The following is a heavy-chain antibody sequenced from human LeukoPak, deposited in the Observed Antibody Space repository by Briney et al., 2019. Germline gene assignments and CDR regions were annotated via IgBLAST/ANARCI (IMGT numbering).Heavy chain of an antibody. CDR2: VYYSGST. D-gene: IGHD3-22*01. CDR3: AREIGYYFDSDDSRLRGRLDV. Sequence: SETLSLTCTVSDGSLSGHYWSWIRQPPGKGLESIGFVYYSGSTNYNPSLKGRVTISLDTSKNQFSLKLSSVTAADTALYYCAREIGYYFDSDDSRLRGRLDVWGKGTSVTVSS. V-gene: IGHV4-59*11. CDR1: DGSLSGHY. J-gene: IGHJ6*04.